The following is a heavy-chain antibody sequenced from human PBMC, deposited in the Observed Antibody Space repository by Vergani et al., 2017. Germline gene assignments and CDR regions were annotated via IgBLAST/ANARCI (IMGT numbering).Heavy chain of an antibody. J-gene: IGHJ1*01. D-gene: IGHD5-18*01. Sequence: EVQLLESGGGLVQPGGSLRLSCAASGFTFSSYWMSWVRQAPGKGLEWVSAISGSGGSTYYADSVKGRFTISRDNSKNTLYLQMNSLRAEDTAVYYCAKWGRGYSYGPNRAEYFQHWGQGTLVTVSS. CDR2: ISGSGGST. CDR1: GFTFSSYW. CDR3: AKWGRGYSYGPNRAEYFQH. V-gene: IGHV3-23*01.